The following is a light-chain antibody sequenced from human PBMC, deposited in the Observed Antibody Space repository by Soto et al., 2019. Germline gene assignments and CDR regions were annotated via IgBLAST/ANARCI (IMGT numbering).Light chain of an antibody. Sequence: DIVMTQSPDSLAVSLGERATINCKSSQSILYSSNNKNYLAGYQQKPGQPPKLLIYWASTRESGVPDRFSGSGSGTDFTLTISSLQAEDVAVYYCQQYNNWPPTFGQGTKVDIK. CDR1: QSILYSSNNKNY. CDR2: WAS. CDR3: QQYNNWPPT. J-gene: IGKJ1*01. V-gene: IGKV4-1*01.